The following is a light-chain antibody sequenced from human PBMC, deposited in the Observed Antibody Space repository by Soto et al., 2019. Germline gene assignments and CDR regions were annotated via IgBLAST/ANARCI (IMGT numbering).Light chain of an antibody. Sequence: QSALTQPASVSGSPGQSITISCSGTSSDVGGYNYVSWYQQYPGKAPKLMIYEVNNRPSGVSNRFSGSKSANTASLTISGLQAEDEADYYCSSYTTSSTYVFGTGTKLTVL. J-gene: IGLJ1*01. V-gene: IGLV2-14*01. CDR1: SSDVGGYNY. CDR2: EVN. CDR3: SSYTTSSTYV.